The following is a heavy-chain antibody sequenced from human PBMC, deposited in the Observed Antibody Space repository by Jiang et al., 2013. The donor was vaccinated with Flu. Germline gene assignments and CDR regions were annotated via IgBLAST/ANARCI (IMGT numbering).Heavy chain of an antibody. Sequence: LLKPSETLSLTCAVYGGSFSGYYWSWIRQPPGKGLEWIGEINHSGSTNYNPSLKSRVTISVDTSKNQFSLKLSSVTAADTAVYYCARVVSSGYYWKSNGWFDPWGQGTLVTVSS. CDR3: ARVVSSGYYWKSNGWFDP. CDR1: GGSFSGYY. J-gene: IGHJ5*02. V-gene: IGHV4-34*01. D-gene: IGHD3-22*01. CDR2: INHSGST.